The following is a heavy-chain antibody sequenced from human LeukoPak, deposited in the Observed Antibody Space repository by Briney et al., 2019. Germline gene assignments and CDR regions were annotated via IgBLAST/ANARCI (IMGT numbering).Heavy chain of an antibody. CDR3: ASKFVGGYSSSWYGVISDAFDI. CDR2: ISSSSSYI. D-gene: IGHD6-13*01. J-gene: IGHJ3*02. V-gene: IGHV3-21*05. Sequence: GGSLRLSCAASGFTFSSYAMSWVRQAPGKGLEWVSYISSSSSYIYYADSVKGRSTISRDNAKNSLYLQMNRLRAEDTAVYYCASKFVGGYSSSWYGVISDAFDIWGQGTMVTVSS. CDR1: GFTFSSYA.